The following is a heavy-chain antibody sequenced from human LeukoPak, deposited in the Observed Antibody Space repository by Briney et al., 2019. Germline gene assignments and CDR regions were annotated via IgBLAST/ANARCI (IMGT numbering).Heavy chain of an antibody. CDR2: IYHSGST. Sequence: PSETLSLTCTVSGGSISSGGYYWNWIRQPPGKGLEWIGYIYHSGSTYYNPSLKSRVTISVDTSKNQFSLKLSSVTAADTAVYYCARGAQVVPAAIRVYYFDYWGQGTLVTVSS. V-gene: IGHV4-30-2*01. CDR1: GGSISSGGYY. J-gene: IGHJ4*02. D-gene: IGHD2-2*01. CDR3: ARGAQVVPAAIRVYYFDY.